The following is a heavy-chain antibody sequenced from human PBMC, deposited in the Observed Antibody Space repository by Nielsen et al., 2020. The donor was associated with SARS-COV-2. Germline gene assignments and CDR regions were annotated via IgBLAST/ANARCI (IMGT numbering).Heavy chain of an antibody. J-gene: IGHJ3*02. CDR2: ISGSGGST. CDR1: GFIFSSYA. CDR3: AKDSSEYNWNVDAFDI. D-gene: IGHD1-20*01. Sequence: GESLNIPFAAPGFIFSSYAMIWVRQAPGKGLEWVAAISGSGGSTYYADSVKGRFTISRDNSKNTLYLQMNSLRAEDTAVYYCAKDSSEYNWNVDAFDIWGQGTMVTVSS. V-gene: IGHV3-23*01.